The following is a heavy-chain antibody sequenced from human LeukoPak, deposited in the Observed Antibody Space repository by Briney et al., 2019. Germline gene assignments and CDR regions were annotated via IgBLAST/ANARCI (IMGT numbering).Heavy chain of an antibody. V-gene: IGHV1-2*02. J-gene: IGHJ4*02. Sequence: GAAVRVSCMASGYAFTGSYMHWVPEAPGQGLEWTGWINPNSGGTNYAQKFQGRVTMSRNTSISTAYMELSRLRSEDTAVYYCAKNPRLQLGDSNYWGQGTLVTVSS. CDR1: GYAFTGSY. D-gene: IGHD5-24*01. CDR2: INPNSGGT. CDR3: AKNPRLQLGDSNY.